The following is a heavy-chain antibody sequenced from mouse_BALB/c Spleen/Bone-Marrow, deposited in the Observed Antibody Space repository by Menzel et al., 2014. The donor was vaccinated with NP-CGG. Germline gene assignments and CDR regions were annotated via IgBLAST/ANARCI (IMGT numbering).Heavy chain of an antibody. CDR2: INSNGGST. V-gene: IGHV5-6-2*01. J-gene: IGHJ2*01. CDR3: ARHGGYGNYFDY. D-gene: IGHD2-10*02. CDR1: GFTFSSYY. Sequence: EVQVVESGGGLVKLGGSLKLSCAASGFTFSSYYMSWVRQTPEKRLELVAAINSNGGSTYYPDTVKGRFTISRDNAKNXLYLQMSSLKSEDTALYYCARHGGYGNYFDYWGQGTTLTVSS.